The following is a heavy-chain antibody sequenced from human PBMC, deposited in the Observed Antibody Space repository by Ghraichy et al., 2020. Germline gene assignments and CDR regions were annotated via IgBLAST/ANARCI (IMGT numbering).Heavy chain of an antibody. D-gene: IGHD3-16*01. Sequence: GGSLRLSCTVSRFTFTDYWMHWVRQAPGKGLVWVSRINSDGSSTSSADSVRGRFTISRDNAKNTLYLQMDSLTAEDTGVYHCARDEGDGMDVWGPGTTVNVSS. CDR1: RFTFTDYW. V-gene: IGHV3-74*01. J-gene: IGHJ6*02. CDR2: INSDGSST. CDR3: ARDEGDGMDV.